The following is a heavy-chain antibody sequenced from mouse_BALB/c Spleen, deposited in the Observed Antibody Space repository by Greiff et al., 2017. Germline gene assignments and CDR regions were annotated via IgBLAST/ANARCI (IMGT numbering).Heavy chain of an antibody. CDR2: IYPYNGGT. CDR3: ARSITTVVATYDY. D-gene: IGHD1-1*01. Sequence: VQLQQSGPELVKPGASVKISCKASGYTFTDYNMHWVKQSHGKSLEWIGYIYPYNGGTGYNQKFKSKATLTVDNSSSTAYMELRSLTSEDSAVYYCARSITTVVATYDYWGQGTTLTVSS. J-gene: IGHJ2*01. CDR1: GYTFTDYN. V-gene: IGHV1S29*02.